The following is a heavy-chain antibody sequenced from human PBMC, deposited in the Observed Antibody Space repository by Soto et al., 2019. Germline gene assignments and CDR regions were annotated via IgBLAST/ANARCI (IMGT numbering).Heavy chain of an antibody. J-gene: IGHJ3*02. CDR3: ARDSPAAYGDYVDAFDI. CDR2: IYYSGST. D-gene: IGHD4-17*01. V-gene: IGHV4-31*03. CDR1: GGSISSGGYY. Sequence: QVQLQESGPGLVKPSQTLSLTCTVSGGSISSGGYYWSWIRQHPGKGLEWIGYIYYSGSTYYNPSHKSRVTISVDTSKNQFSLKLSSVTAADTAVYYCARDSPAAYGDYVDAFDIWGQGTMVTVSS.